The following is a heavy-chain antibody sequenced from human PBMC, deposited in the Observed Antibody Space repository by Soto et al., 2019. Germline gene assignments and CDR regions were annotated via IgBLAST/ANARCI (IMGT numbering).Heavy chain of an antibody. CDR2: ISYDGCNK. Sequence: QVQLVESGGGVVQPGRSLRLSCAASGFTFSSYAMHWVRQAPGKGLEWVAVISYDGCNKYYADCVKGRFTISRDKSKNTLYLQMNSLRAEDTAVYYCARDGDIAVAGPGDYLGQGTLVTVSS. CDR3: ARDGDIAVAGPGDY. CDR1: GFTFSSYA. D-gene: IGHD6-19*01. J-gene: IGHJ4*02. V-gene: IGHV3-30-3*01.